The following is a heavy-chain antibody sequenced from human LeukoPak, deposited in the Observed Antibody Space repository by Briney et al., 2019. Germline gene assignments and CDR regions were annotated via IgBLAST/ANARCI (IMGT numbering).Heavy chain of an antibody. V-gene: IGHV3-23*01. J-gene: IGHJ4*02. Sequence: GGSLRLSCAASGVTFSNFAMSWVRQAPGKGLEWVSSISASGGTTYYADSVKGRFTISRDNSKNTFNLQMNSLRAEDRALYYCAKDFHGDFPYFFDYWGQGTLVTVSS. CDR2: ISASGGTT. CDR1: GVTFSNFA. CDR3: AKDFHGDFPYFFDY.